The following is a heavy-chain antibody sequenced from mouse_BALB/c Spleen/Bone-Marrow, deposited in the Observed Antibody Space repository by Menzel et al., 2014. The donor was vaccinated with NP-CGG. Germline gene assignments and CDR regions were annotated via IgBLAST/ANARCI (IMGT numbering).Heavy chain of an antibody. J-gene: IGHJ4*01. CDR3: ARYYDYAMDY. V-gene: IGHV8-12*01. Sequence: QVTLKVCGPGILQPSQTLSLTCSFSGFSLSTSGMGVSWIRQPSGKGLEWLAHIFWDGDKHYNPFLKSRLTISMDTSRNQVFLKITSVDTADTATYYCARYYDYAMDYWGQGTSVTVSS. CDR1: GFSLSTSGMG. CDR2: IFWDGDK. D-gene: IGHD2-4*01.